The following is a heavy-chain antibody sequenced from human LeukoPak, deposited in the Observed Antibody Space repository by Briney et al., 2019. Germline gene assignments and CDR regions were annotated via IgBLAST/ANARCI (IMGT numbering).Heavy chain of an antibody. Sequence: GGSLRLSCAASGFTFSSSWIHWVRQAPGKGLVWVSRLNSDVNGTNYADSVKGRFTVSRDNAKNSLYLQMNSLRAEDTAVYYCARGVIMGWFGELLRNYYYYMDVWGKGTTVTVSS. CDR3: ARGVIMGWFGELLRNYYYYMDV. CDR1: GFTFSSSW. J-gene: IGHJ6*03. V-gene: IGHV3-74*01. D-gene: IGHD3-10*01. CDR2: LNSDVNGT.